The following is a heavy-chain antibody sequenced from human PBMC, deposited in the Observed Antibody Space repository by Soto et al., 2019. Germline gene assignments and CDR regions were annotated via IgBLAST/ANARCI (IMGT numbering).Heavy chain of an antibody. V-gene: IGHV1-58*01. CDR3: AALQDCGGDCYLFDY. CDR2: IVVGSGNT. J-gene: IGHJ4*02. CDR1: GFTFTSSA. Sequence: QMQLVQSGPEVKKPGTSVKVSCKASGFTFTSSAVQWVRQARGQRLEWIGWIVVGSGNTNYAQKFQERVNITRDMSTSTAYMELSSLRSEDTAVDYCAALQDCGGDCYLFDYWGQGTLVTVSS. D-gene: IGHD2-21*02.